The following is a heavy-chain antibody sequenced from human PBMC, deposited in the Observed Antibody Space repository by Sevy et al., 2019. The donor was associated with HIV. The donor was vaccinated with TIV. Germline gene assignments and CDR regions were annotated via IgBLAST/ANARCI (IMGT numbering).Heavy chain of an antibody. V-gene: IGHV4-34*01. CDR1: GGSFSGYY. J-gene: IGHJ6*02. D-gene: IGHD5-18*01. CDR2: INHSGST. CDR3: ARGRGYSYGHSGYYYCMDV. Sequence: SETLSLTCAVYGGSFSGYYWSWIRQPPGKGLEWIGEINHSGSTNYNPSLKRRVTISVDTSKNQFSLKLSSVTAADTAVYYCARGRGYSYGHSGYYYCMDVWGQGTTVTVSS.